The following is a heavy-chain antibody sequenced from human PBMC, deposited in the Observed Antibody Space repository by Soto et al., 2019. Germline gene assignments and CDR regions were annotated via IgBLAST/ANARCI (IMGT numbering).Heavy chain of an antibody. J-gene: IGHJ4*02. CDR2: IYYGGST. Sequence: PSETLSLTCTVSGGYVTSSRYYWAWIRQTPGKGLEWIATIYYGGSTYYRTSLKSRVTISIDTSKNQFSLKMTSVTAADTAFYFFASIEPHNDFWSANYYFAYWGQGTLVTVSS. V-gene: IGHV4-39*01. CDR1: GGYVTSSRYY. CDR3: ASIEPHNDFWSANYYFAY. D-gene: IGHD3-3*01.